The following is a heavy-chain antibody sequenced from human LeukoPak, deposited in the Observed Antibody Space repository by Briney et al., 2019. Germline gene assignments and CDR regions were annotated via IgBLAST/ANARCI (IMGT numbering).Heavy chain of an antibody. CDR2: ISADNGNT. V-gene: IGHV1-18*01. J-gene: IGHJ4*02. D-gene: IGHD2-15*01. Sequence: GASVKVSCKASGYTFTSYGISWVRQAPGQGLEWMGWISADNGNTKYSQKFQGRVSMTTDTSTSTAYMELRSLRSDDTAVYYCATDPVGYCNADGCYSVDYWGQGTLVTVSS. CDR3: ATDPVGYCNADGCYSVDY. CDR1: GYTFTSYG.